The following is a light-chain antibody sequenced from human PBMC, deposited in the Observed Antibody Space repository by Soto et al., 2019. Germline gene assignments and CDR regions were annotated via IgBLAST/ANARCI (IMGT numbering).Light chain of an antibody. V-gene: IGKV1-5*03. CDR3: QHYNSYSEA. CDR1: QTISSW. J-gene: IGKJ1*01. CDR2: KAS. Sequence: QMTQSPSTLSGSGGDRVTITCRASQTISSWLAWYQPTPGKAPKLLIYKASTLKNGVPSRFSGSGSGTEFTLTISSLQPDDFATYYCQHYNSYSEAFGQGTKVDI.